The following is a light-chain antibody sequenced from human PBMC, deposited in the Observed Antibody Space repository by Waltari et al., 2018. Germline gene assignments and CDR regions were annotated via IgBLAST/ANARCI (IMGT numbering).Light chain of an antibody. CDR1: QSVLYDSNNKNH. V-gene: IGKV4-1*01. J-gene: IGKJ1*01. CDR2: WAS. CDR3: QQYYSILRT. Sequence: DIVMTQSPDSLSVSLGESATINCKSSQSVLYDSNNKNHLAWYQQKPGQPPKLLIYWASTRESGVPGRFSGSGSGTDFTLTISSLQAEDVATYYCQQYYSILRTFGQGTKVEIK.